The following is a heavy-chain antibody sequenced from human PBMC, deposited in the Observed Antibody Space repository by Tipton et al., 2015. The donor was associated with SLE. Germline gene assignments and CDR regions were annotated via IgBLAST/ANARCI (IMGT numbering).Heavy chain of an antibody. CDR3: AREGEDIVVVVAATPFDY. J-gene: IGHJ4*02. D-gene: IGHD2-15*01. Sequence: TLSLTCTVSGGSISSGSYYWSWIRQPAGKGLEWIGRIYTSGSTNYNPSLKSRVTISVDTSKNQFSLKLSSVTAADTAVYYCAREGEDIVVVVAATPFDYWGQGTLVTVSS. CDR1: GGSISSGSYY. CDR2: IYTSGST. V-gene: IGHV4-61*02.